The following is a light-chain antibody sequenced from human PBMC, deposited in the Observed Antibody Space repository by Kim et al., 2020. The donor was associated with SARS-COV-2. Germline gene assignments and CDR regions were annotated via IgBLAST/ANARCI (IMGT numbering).Light chain of an antibody. J-gene: IGLJ2*01. CDR2: GNS. CDR1: SSNIGAGYD. V-gene: IGLV1-40*01. CDR3: QSYDSSLGGFLV. Sequence: QSVLTQPPSVSAAPGQRVTISCTGSSSNIGAGYDVHWYQQLPGTSPKVLIYGNSKRPAGVPDRFSGSKSGTSASLAITGLQAEDEADYYCQSYDSSLGGFLVFGEGTQLTVL.